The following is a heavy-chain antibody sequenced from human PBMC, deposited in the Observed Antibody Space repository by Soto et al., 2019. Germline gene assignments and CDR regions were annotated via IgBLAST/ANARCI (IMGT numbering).Heavy chain of an antibody. D-gene: IGHD6-19*01. Sequence: PGVSLRLSCAASGFTFSSYWMSWVRQAPGKGLEWVANIKQDGSEKYYVDSVKGRFTISRDNAKNSLYLQMNSLRAEDTAVYYCARDSSSGWYLPYYYYMDVWGKGTTVTVSS. J-gene: IGHJ6*03. CDR3: ARDSSSGWYLPYYYYMDV. CDR1: GFTFSSYW. CDR2: IKQDGSEK. V-gene: IGHV3-7*01.